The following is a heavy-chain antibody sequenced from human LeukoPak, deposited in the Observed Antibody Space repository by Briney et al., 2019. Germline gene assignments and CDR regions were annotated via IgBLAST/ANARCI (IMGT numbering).Heavy chain of an antibody. CDR1: GFTFSTYT. V-gene: IGHV3-48*04. CDR3: ARDFDYGDYIDF. J-gene: IGHJ4*02. D-gene: IGHD4/OR15-4a*01. CDR2: ISSCGLTI. Sequence: GGTLRLTCVASGFTFSTYTFNWGRKAPRTGQELLSYISSCGLTIFYADSVKGRFTISRDNTKNAIYLDMTNLRAEDTAVYYCARDFDYGDYIDFWGQGTLVAVSS.